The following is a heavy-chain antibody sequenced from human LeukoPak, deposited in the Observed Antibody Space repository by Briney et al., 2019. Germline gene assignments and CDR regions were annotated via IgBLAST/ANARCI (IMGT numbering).Heavy chain of an antibody. J-gene: IGHJ3*02. D-gene: IGHD2-15*01. Sequence: GGSLRLSCAASGFTFSSYSMNWVRQAPGKGLEWVSSISSSSSYIYYADSVKGRFTISRDNAKNSLYLQMNSLRAEDTAVYYCARDRACSGGSCFYPFDNWGQGT. CDR3: ARDRACSGGSCFYPFDN. V-gene: IGHV3-21*01. CDR2: ISSSSSYI. CDR1: GFTFSSYS.